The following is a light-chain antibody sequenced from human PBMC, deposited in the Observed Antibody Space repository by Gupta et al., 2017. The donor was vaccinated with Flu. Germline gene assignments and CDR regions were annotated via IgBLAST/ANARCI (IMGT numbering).Light chain of an antibody. CDR3: QQNYNCFMYT. CDR2: DGS. CDR1: HSVSSG. Sequence: EGATLSCSVSHSVSSGLFCYQQKPGQAPMLLINDGSARATGVPARFSGSGAVTEFTLTTISVQSDDFAVFYCQQNYNCFMYTFGQGTKVEIK. J-gene: IGKJ2*01. V-gene: IGKV3-15*01.